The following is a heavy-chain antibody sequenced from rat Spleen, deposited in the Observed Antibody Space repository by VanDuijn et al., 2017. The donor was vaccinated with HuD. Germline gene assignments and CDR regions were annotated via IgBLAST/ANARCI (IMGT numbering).Heavy chain of an antibody. Sequence: EVQLVESGGGLVQPGRSLKLSCAVSGFTFSHYYMAWVRQAPTKGLEWVATITSAGGTTYYPDSVKGRFSISRDNAKSTLYLQMDSLRSEDTATYYCTREDWVLDVWGQGISVIVSS. CDR2: ITSAGGTT. CDR3: TREDWVLDV. J-gene: IGHJ4*01. D-gene: IGHD4-2*01. V-gene: IGHV5-27*01. CDR1: GFTFSHYY.